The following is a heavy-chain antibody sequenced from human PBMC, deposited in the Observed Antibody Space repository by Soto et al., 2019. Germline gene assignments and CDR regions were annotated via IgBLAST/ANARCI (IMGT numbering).Heavy chain of an antibody. V-gene: IGHV1-2*04. J-gene: IGHJ5*02. Sequence: QVQLVQSGAEVKKPGASVKVSCKASGYTFTGYYMHWVRQAPGQGLEWMGWINPNSGGTNYAQKFQGWVTMTRDTSISTAYMELSRLSSDDTAVYYCARASPEGRAAAIDPWGQGTLVTVSS. CDR1: GYTFTGYY. CDR2: INPNSGGT. CDR3: ARASPEGRAAAIDP. D-gene: IGHD6-13*01.